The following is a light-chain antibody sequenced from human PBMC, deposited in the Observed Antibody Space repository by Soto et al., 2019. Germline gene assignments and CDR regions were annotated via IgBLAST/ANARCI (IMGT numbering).Light chain of an antibody. V-gene: IGKV3-11*01. Sequence: SMLTQSASSLSWSPGERATLHCRARQRVXSYLAGDQRKPVQPPRLPRXDASNRAPGIPARFSGSGSGTDFTLNISSLEPDDFAFYYCQQRSSWPRSTFGQGTRLEI. CDR1: QRVXSY. CDR2: DAS. J-gene: IGKJ5*01. CDR3: QQRSSWPRST.